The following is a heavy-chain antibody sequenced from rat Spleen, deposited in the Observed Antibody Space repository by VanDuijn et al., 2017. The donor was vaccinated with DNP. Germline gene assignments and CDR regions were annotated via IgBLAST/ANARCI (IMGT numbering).Heavy chain of an antibody. J-gene: IGHJ3*01. CDR3: ASLWTLTY. Sequence: EVQLAESGGGLVQPGGSLKLSCAVSGLTFSDHYMAWVRQTPTKGLEWVASISYDGGSTYYPDSVKGRFTISRDNAKNTLYLQMDSLRSEDTATYYCASLWTLTYWGQGTLVTVSS. D-gene: IGHD1-3*01. V-gene: IGHV5-20*01. CDR1: GLTFSDHY. CDR2: ISYDGGST.